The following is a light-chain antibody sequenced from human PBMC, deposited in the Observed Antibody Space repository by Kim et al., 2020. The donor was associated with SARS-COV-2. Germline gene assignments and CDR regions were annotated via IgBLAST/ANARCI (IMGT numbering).Light chain of an antibody. CDR2: GAS. Sequence: TLSLSPGERATLSCRASQSVGSSYLAWYQQKPGQAPRLLIYGASSRATGIPDRFSGSGSGTDFTLTISRLEPEDFAVYYCQQYRTFGQGTKVDIK. V-gene: IGKV3-20*01. CDR3: QQYRT. CDR1: QSVGSSY. J-gene: IGKJ1*01.